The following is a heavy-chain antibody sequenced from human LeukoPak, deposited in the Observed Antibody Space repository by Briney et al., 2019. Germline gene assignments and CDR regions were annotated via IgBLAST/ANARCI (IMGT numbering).Heavy chain of an antibody. CDR2: IYTSGST. D-gene: IGHD6-13*01. CDR3: GRSRGTWYRYFDY. J-gene: IGHJ4*02. V-gene: IGHV4-4*07. CDR1: GGSISSYY. Sequence: SKTLSLTCTVSGGSISSYYWSWIRQPAGKGLEWIGRIYTSGSTNYNPSLKSRVTMSVDTSKNQFSLKLRSVTAADTAVHYCGRSRGTWYRYFDYWGQGTLVTVSS.